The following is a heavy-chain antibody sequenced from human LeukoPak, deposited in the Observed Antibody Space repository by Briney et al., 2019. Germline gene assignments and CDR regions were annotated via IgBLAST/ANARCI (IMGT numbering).Heavy chain of an antibody. CDR1: GFTFSSYA. Sequence: SGGSLRLSCAASGFTFSSYAMSWVRQAPGKGLEWVSAISGSGGSTYYADSVKGRFTISRDNSKNTLYLQMNSLRAEDTAVYYCAKAGVVVTAIRFARYFDYWGQGTLVTVSS. CDR3: AKAGVVVTAIRFARYFDY. CDR2: ISGSGGST. D-gene: IGHD2-21*02. J-gene: IGHJ4*02. V-gene: IGHV3-23*01.